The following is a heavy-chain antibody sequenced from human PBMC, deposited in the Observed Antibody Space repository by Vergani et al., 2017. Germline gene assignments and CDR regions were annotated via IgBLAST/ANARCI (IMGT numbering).Heavy chain of an antibody. CDR3: ARDSYGPSYGMDV. CDR2: IYYSGSP. V-gene: IGHV4-31*03. D-gene: IGHD5-18*01. CDR1: GGSISSGGYY. J-gene: IGHJ6*02. Sequence: QVQLQESGPGLVKPSQTLSLTCTVSGGSISSGGYYWSWIRQHPGKGLEWIGYIYYSGSPYYNPSLKSRVTISVDTSKNKFSLKLSSVTAADTAVYYCARDSYGPSYGMDVWGQGTTVTVSS.